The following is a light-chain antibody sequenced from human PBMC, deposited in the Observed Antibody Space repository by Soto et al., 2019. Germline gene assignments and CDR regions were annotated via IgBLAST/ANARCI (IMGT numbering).Light chain of an antibody. CDR1: SSNIGAPFD. Sequence: QSVLTQPPSVSGAPGQRVTISCSGSSSNIGAPFDVHWYQQVPGSAPKIVIYGNDNRPSGVPGRFSGSKSGTSASLAITGLQAEDAADYFCQSYDNSLGAWVFGGGTKVTVL. CDR2: GND. V-gene: IGLV1-40*01. J-gene: IGLJ3*02. CDR3: QSYDNSLGAWV.